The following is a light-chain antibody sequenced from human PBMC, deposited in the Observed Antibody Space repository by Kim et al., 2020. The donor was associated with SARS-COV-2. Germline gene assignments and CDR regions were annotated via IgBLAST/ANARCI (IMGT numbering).Light chain of an antibody. J-gene: IGKJ1*01. CDR3: QQRSNWPA. Sequence: PLSPGERATLSCRASQSVSSYLAWYQQKPGQAPRLLIYDASNRATGIPARFSGSGSGTDFTLTISSLEPEDFAVYYCQQRSNWPAFGQGTKVDIK. V-gene: IGKV3-11*01. CDR1: QSVSSY. CDR2: DAS.